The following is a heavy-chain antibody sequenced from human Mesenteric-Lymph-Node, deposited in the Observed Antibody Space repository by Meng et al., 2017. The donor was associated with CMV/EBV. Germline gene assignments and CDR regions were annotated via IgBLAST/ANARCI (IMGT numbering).Heavy chain of an antibody. V-gene: IGHV3-74*01. CDR3: AKAFNPVAALFDY. J-gene: IGHJ4*02. D-gene: IGHD2-15*01. CDR1: GFTFSDYW. CDR2: INGDGSRT. Sequence: GESLKISCEASGFTFSDYWIHWVRQAPGKGLVRVSSINGDGSRTSYADSVKGRFSISRDNAKNTVYMQMNSLRAEDAAVYHCAKAFNPVAALFDYWGQGTLVTVSS.